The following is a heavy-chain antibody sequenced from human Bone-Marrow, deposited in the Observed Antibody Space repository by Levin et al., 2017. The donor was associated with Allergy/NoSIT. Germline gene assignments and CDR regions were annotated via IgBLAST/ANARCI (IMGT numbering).Heavy chain of an antibody. CDR1: GFTFSSYA. D-gene: IGHD2-8*01. Sequence: PGGSLRLSCAASGFTFSSYAMSWVRQAPGKGLEWVSYISCSGGSTDYADSVKGRFTISRDNSKNTLYLQMNSLRGEDTAFYHCAKDRKALNGFDYWGQGTLVTVSS. J-gene: IGHJ4*02. V-gene: IGHV3-23*01. CDR3: AKDRKALNGFDY. CDR2: ISCSGGST.